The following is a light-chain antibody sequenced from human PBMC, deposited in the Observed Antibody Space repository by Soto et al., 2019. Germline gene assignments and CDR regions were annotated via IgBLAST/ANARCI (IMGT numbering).Light chain of an antibody. Sequence: DIQMPQSPSSLSASVGDRVTITCRASQSISSYLNWYQQKPGKAPKLLIYAASSLQSGVPSRFSGSGSGTDFTLTISSLQPEDFATYYCQQRSSTPPYTFGQGTKLEIK. J-gene: IGKJ2*01. V-gene: IGKV1-39*01. CDR3: QQRSSTPPYT. CDR2: AAS. CDR1: QSISSY.